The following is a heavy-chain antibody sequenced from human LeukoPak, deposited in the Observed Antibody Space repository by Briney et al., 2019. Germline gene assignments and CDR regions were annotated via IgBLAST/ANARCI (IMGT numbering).Heavy chain of an antibody. CDR1: GGSISSGSYY. Sequence: PSETLSLTCTVSGGSISSGSYYWSWIRLPAGKGLERIGRIYTSGSTNYNHSLKSRVTISVDTSKNQFSLKLSSVTAADTAVYYCARDAIVGATYFDYWGQGTLVTVSS. CDR2: IYTSGST. CDR3: ARDAIVGATYFDY. V-gene: IGHV4-61*02. D-gene: IGHD1-26*01. J-gene: IGHJ4*02.